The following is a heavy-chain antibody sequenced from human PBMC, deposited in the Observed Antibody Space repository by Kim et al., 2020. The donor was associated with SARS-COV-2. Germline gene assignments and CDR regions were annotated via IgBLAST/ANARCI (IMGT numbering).Heavy chain of an antibody. J-gene: IGHJ4*02. Sequence: GGSLRLSCVASGFTLNIYDVTWVRQAPGKGLEWVSTITGSGGRTDYADSVEGRFTISRDSSKNTVYVQMNSLRAEDTAVYYCANFGPGPNRDYWGQGTLVTVSS. CDR2: ITGSGGRT. CDR1: GFTLNIYD. D-gene: IGHD3-10*01. CDR3: ANFGPGPNRDY. V-gene: IGHV3-23*01.